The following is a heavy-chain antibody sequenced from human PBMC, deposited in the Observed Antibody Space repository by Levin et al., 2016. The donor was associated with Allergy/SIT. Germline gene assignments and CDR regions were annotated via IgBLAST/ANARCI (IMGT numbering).Heavy chain of an antibody. CDR3: ARDRGRGPAGGWFDP. D-gene: IGHD3-10*01. CDR1: GGSISSGGYS. Sequence: SETLSLTCAVSGGSISSGGYSWSWIRQPPGKGLEWIGYIYHSGSTYYNPSLKSRVTISVDRSKNQFSLKLSSVTAADTAVYYCARDRGRGPAGGWFDPWGQGTLVTVSS. J-gene: IGHJ5*02. CDR2: IYHSGST. V-gene: IGHV4-30-2*01.